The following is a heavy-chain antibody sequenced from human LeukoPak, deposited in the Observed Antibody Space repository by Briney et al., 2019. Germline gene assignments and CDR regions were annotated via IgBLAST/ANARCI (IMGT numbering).Heavy chain of an antibody. J-gene: IGHJ4*02. CDR1: GGSFSGYY. V-gene: IGHV4-34*01. CDR2: INHSGST. CDR3: ARGGIQLWPLDY. D-gene: IGHD5-18*01. Sequence: SETLSLTCAVYGGSFSGYYWSWIRQPPGKGLEWIGEINHSGSTNYNPSLKSRVTISVDTSKNQFSLKLSSVTAADTAVYYCARGGIQLWPLDYGGQGTLVTVSS.